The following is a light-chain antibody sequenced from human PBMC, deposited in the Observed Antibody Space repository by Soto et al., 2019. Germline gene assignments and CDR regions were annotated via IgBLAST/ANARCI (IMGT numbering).Light chain of an antibody. J-gene: IGKJ3*01. CDR3: QKYDSLPFT. Sequence: DIQMTQSPSSLSASVGDSVTITCRASQAISNYLAWFQQKPGKPPKLLIYAASTLESGVPSRFSGGRSGTDFTLTISSLQPEDVATFYFQKYDSLPFTFGPGTKVDLK. V-gene: IGKV1-27*01. CDR1: QAISNY. CDR2: AAS.